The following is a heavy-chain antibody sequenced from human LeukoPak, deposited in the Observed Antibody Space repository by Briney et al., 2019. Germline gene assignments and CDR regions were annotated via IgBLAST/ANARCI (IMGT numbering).Heavy chain of an antibody. J-gene: IGHJ3*02. V-gene: IGHV3-21*01. CDR3: ARDRVAAAALDAFDI. CDR1: GFTFSSYS. Sequence: KPGGSLRLSCAASGFTFSSYSMNWVRQGPGKGLEWVSSISSSSSYIYYADSVKGRFTISRDNAKNSLYLQMNSLRAEDTAVYYCARDRVAAAALDAFDIWGQGTTVTVSS. CDR2: ISSSSSYI. D-gene: IGHD6-13*01.